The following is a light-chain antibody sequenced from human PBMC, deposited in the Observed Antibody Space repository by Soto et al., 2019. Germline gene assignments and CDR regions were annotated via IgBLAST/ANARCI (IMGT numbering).Light chain of an antibody. Sequence: AIRMTQSPSSLSASTGDRVTITCRASQCSGSYLAWYQQKPGKAPKLLIYAVSTLQSGVPSRFSGSGSGTDFTLTISCLESEDFATYYCQQYYSYHPAFGQGTRLEI. V-gene: IGKV1-8*01. CDR2: AVS. CDR1: QCSGSY. CDR3: QQYYSYHPA. J-gene: IGKJ5*01.